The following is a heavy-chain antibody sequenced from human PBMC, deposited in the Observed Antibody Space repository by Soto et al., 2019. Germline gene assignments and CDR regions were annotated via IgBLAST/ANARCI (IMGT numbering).Heavy chain of an antibody. V-gene: IGHV4-31*03. CDR1: GDSISKAGYY. CDR3: PRALVPHYCGGPTCPPPRFDP. CDR2: IYYSGNT. Sequence: PSETLSLTCTVSGDSISKAGYYWTWIRQRPGKGLEWIGYIYYSGNTHYNPSLKNRLTLSVDTSKNHFSLKLSYVTAADTAVYYCPRALVPHYCGGPTCPPPRFDPLGPGTQVTVSS. J-gene: IGHJ5*02. D-gene: IGHD2-21*01.